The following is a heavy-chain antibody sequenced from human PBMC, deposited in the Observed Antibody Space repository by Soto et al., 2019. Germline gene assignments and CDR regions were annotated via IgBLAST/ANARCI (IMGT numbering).Heavy chain of an antibody. V-gene: IGHV4-30-2*01. CDR2: IYHSGST. D-gene: IGHD3-10*01. Sequence: KPSETLSLTCAVSGGSISSGGYSWSWIRQPPGKGLEWIGYIYHSGSTYYNPSLKSRVTISVDRSKNQFSLKLSSVTAADTAIYYCARHGESDHDDAFDVWGQGTMVTVSS. J-gene: IGHJ3*01. CDR1: GGSISSGGYS. CDR3: ARHGESDHDDAFDV.